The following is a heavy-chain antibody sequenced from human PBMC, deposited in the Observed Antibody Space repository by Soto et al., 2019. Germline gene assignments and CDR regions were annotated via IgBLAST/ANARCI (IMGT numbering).Heavy chain of an antibody. CDR1: GYTFTSSD. CDR3: ARGRIVGAALDY. Sequence: QVQLVQSGAEVKKSGASVKVSCKASGYTFTSSDINWVRQATGQGLEWMGWMNPNTGNIGYTQRFQGRVSMTRNIAITTGYMELSGLKSEDTAVYYCARGRIVGAALDYWGHGTLVTVSS. V-gene: IGHV1-8*01. CDR2: MNPNTGNI. J-gene: IGHJ4*01. D-gene: IGHD1-26*01.